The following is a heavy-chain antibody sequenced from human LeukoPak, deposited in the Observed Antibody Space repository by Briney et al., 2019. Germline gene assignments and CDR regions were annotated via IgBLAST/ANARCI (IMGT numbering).Heavy chain of an antibody. V-gene: IGHV4-30-2*01. CDR1: GGSISSGGYS. CDR3: ARLRATPANLYFDY. D-gene: IGHD1-14*01. J-gene: IGHJ4*02. CDR2: IYHSGST. Sequence: PSQTLSLTCAVSGGSISSGGYSWSWIRQPPGKGLEWIGYIYHSGSTYYNPFLKSRVTISVDRSKNQFSLKLSSVTAADTAVYYCARLRATPANLYFDYWGQGTLVTVSS.